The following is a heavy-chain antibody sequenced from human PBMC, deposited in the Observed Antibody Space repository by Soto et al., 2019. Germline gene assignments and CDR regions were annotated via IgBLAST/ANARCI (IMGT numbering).Heavy chain of an antibody. D-gene: IGHD2-15*01. CDR1: GYSFTSYF. J-gene: IGHJ6*02. CDR3: ARSPLPNCSGGSCSAPKYYYYGMDV. CDR2: IDPSDSYT. V-gene: IGHV5-10-1*01. Sequence: PGESLKISCKGSGYSFTSYFISWVRQMPGKGLEWMGRIDPSDSYTNYSPSFQGHVTISADKSISTAYLQWSSLKASDTAMYYCARSPLPNCSGGSCSAPKYYYYGMDVWGQGTTVTVSS.